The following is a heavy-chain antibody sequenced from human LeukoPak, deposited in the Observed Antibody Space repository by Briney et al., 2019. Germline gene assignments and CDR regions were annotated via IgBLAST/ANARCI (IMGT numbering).Heavy chain of an antibody. Sequence: PGRSLRLSCAASGFTFSNCGMHWVRQAPGKGLEWVAVIWFDGSNKYYVDSVKGRFNISRDNSKNTLYLQMNSLRAEDTAVYYCARDPAYSSSSIDYWGQGTLVTVSS. D-gene: IGHD6-6*01. CDR1: GFTFSNCG. V-gene: IGHV3-33*01. CDR2: IWFDGSNK. CDR3: ARDPAYSSSSIDY. J-gene: IGHJ4*02.